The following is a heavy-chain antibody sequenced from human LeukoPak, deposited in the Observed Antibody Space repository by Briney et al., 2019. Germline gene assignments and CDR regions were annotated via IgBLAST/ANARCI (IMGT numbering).Heavy chain of an antibody. V-gene: IGHV1-69*05. D-gene: IGHD3-3*02. CDR2: IIPIFGTA. CDR1: GGTYSSYA. J-gene: IGHJ4*02. CDR3: ARHFWSGYYRDY. Sequence: ASVKVSCKASGGTYSSYAISWVRQAPGQGLEWMGGIIPIFGTANYAQKFQGRVTITTDESTSTAYMELSSLRSEDTAVYYCARHFWSGYYRDYWGQGTLVTLSS.